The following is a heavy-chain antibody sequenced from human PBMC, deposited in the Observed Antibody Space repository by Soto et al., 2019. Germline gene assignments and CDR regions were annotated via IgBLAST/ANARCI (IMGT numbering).Heavy chain of an antibody. CDR1: GGSISSYY. D-gene: IGHD3-10*01. V-gene: IGHV4-59*01. CDR2: NYYSGST. J-gene: IGHJ4*02. Sequence: SETLSLTCTVSGGSISSYYWSWIRQPPGKGLEWIGYNYYSGSTNYNPSLKSRVTISVDTSKNQFSLKLGSVTAADTAVYYCARGGYSASGSNSLDYWGQGTLVTVSS. CDR3: ARGGYSASGSNSLDY.